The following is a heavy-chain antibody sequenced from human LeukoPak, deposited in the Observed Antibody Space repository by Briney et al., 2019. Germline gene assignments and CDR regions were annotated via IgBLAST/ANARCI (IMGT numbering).Heavy chain of an antibody. CDR3: ARDLVTVTKGFDI. CDR1: DDSFSSHY. Sequence: PSETLSLTCAVSDDSFSSHYWTWIRQPPGKGLEWIGYVSYIGSTNYNPSLKSRVTISIDTSKNQFSLKLTSVTAADTAVYYCARDLVTVTKGFDIWGQGTMVSVSS. J-gene: IGHJ3*02. D-gene: IGHD4-17*01. V-gene: IGHV4-59*11. CDR2: VSYIGST.